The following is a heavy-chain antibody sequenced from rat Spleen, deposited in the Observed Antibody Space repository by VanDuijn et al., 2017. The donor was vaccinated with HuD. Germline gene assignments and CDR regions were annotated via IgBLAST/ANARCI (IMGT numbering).Heavy chain of an antibody. CDR3: ARPSYGYPFAY. CDR1: GFTFSDYN. V-gene: IGHV5-7*01. Sequence: EVQLVKSDGGLVQPGRSLKLSCAASGFTFSDYNMAWVRQAPKKGLEWVATITYDGSSTYYRDSVKGRFTISRDNANSTLYLQMDSLRSEDTATYYCARPSYGYPFAYWGQGTLVTVSS. J-gene: IGHJ3*01. D-gene: IGHD1-7*01. CDR2: ITYDGSST.